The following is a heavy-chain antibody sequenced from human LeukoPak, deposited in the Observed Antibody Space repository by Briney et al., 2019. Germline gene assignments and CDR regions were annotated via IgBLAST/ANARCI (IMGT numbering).Heavy chain of an antibody. V-gene: IGHV4-59*08. CDR3: ARLTKFLTGYYPSP. CDR2: IYSSGTT. CDR1: GGSFSGYY. D-gene: IGHD3-9*01. Sequence: SETLSLTCAVYGGSFSGYYRSWIRQPPGKGLEWIGYIYSSGTTNYNPSLKCRGTISVDTSKNKISLKLNSVTAADTAVYYCARLTKFLTGYYPSPWGPGTLVTVSS. J-gene: IGHJ5*02.